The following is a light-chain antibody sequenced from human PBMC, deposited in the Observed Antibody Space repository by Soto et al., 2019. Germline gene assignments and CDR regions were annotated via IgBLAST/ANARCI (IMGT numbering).Light chain of an antibody. V-gene: IGKV3-20*01. CDR2: AAS. CDR3: QQCGSSPWT. J-gene: IGKJ1*01. Sequence: EIVLTQSPATLSLSPGERATLSCRASQSVSNYLAWYQQKPGQAPRLLIYAASTRATGVPARFSGSGSGTEFTLTISRLEPEDFAVYYCQQCGSSPWTFGQGTKVDIK. CDR1: QSVSNY.